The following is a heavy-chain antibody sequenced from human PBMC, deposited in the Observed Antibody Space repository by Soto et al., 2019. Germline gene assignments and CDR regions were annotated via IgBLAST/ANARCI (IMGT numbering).Heavy chain of an antibody. V-gene: IGHV1-8*01. CDR3: ARGATVTTLYYFDY. D-gene: IGHD4-17*01. CDR1: GYTFTSYD. J-gene: IGHJ4*02. Sequence: ASVKVSCKASGYTFTSYDINWVRQATGQGLEWMGWMNPNSGNTGYAQKFQGRVTMTRNTSISTAYMELSSLRSEDTAVYYCARGATVTTLYYFDYWGQGTLVTVSS. CDR2: MNPNSGNT.